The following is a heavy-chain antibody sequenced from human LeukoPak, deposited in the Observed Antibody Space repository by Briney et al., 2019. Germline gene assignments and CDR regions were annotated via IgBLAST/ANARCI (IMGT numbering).Heavy chain of an antibody. D-gene: IGHD2-2*01. V-gene: IGHV1-2*02. CDR3: ARDGIVVVPAAPGNYYYYYYMDV. CDR2: INPNSGGT. J-gene: IGHJ6*03. Sequence: ASVKVSCKASGYTFTSYYMHWVRQAPGQGLEWMGWINPNSGGTNYAQKFQGRVTMTRDTSISTAYMELSRLRSDDTAVYYCARDGIVVVPAAPGNYYYYYYMDVWGKGTTVTISS. CDR1: GYTFTSYY.